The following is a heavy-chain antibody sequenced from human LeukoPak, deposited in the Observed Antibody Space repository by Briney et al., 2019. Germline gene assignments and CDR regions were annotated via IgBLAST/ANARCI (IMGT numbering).Heavy chain of an antibody. CDR3: AIDLRATVTADY. J-gene: IGHJ4*02. D-gene: IGHD4-17*01. CDR2: ISSSGGST. CDR1: GFTFSSYT. Sequence: GGSLRLSCAASGFTFSSYTMSWVRQAPGKGLEWVSVISSSGGSTNYADSVKGRLTISRDNSKNTLYLQVNSLRAEDTAVYFCAIDLRATVTADYWGQGTLVTVSS. V-gene: IGHV3-23*01.